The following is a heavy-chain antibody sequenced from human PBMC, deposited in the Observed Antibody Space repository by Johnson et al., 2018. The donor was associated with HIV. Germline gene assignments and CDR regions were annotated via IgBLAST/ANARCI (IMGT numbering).Heavy chain of an antibody. J-gene: IGHJ3*02. V-gene: IGHV3-66*01. CDR3: AKGGVWIAHDAFDI. CDR2: IYSGGST. Sequence: VQLVESGGDLVKPGGSLRLSCAASGFTVSSNYMSWVRQAPGKGLEWVSVIYSGGSTYYADSVKGRFTISRDTSKNTMYLQMNSLRAEDTAVYYCAKGGVWIAHDAFDIWGQGTMVTVSS. CDR1: GFTVSSNY. D-gene: IGHD5-12*01.